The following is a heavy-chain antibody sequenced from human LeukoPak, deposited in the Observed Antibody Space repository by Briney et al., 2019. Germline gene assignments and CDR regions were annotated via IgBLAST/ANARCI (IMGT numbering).Heavy chain of an antibody. CDR2: IYYSGST. CDR3: ARESITMVRGVIEVCLDY. Sequence: SETLSLTCGVYGGSFSGYYWSWIRQHPGKGLEWIGYIYYSGSTYYNPSLKSRVTISVDTSKNQFSLKLSSVTAADTAVYYCARESITMVRGVIEVCLDYWGQGTLVTVSS. J-gene: IGHJ4*02. D-gene: IGHD3-10*01. CDR1: GGSFSGYY. V-gene: IGHV4-31*11.